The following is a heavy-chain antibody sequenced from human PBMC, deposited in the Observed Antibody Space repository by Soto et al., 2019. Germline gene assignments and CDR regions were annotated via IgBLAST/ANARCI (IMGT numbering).Heavy chain of an antibody. CDR1: GFTFSSYS. CDR3: AKSKQLALFDY. Sequence: GGSLRLSCAASGFTFSSYSMNGVRQAPGKGLEWVSSISSSSSYIYYADSVKGRFTISRDNAKNSLYLQMNSLRAEDTALYYCAKSKQLALFDYWGQGTLVTVSS. V-gene: IGHV3-21*04. J-gene: IGHJ4*02. CDR2: ISSSSSYI. D-gene: IGHD6-6*01.